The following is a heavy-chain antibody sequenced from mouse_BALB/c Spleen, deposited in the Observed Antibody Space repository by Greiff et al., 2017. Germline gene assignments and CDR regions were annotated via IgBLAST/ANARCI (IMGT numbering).Heavy chain of an antibody. Sequence: EVQVVESGGGLVKLGGSLKLSCAASGFTFSSYYMSWVRQTPEKRLELVAAINSNGGSTYYPDTVKGRFTISRDNAKNTLYLQMSSLKSEDTALYYCASLGIYFDYWGQGTTLTVSS. V-gene: IGHV5-6-2*01. CDR3: ASLGIYFDY. CDR2: INSNGGST. CDR1: GFTFSSYY. J-gene: IGHJ2*01. D-gene: IGHD1-1*02.